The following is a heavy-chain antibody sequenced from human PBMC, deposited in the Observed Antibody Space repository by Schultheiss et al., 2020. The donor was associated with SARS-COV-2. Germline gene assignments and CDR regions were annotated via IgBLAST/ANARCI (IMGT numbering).Heavy chain of an antibody. D-gene: IGHD2-15*01. CDR1: GFTFSSYG. Sequence: GGSLRLSCAASGFTFSSYGMSWVRQAPGKGLEWVARVKSKTDGGTADYAAPVKGRFTILRDDAKNTLYLQMNSLRAEDTAVYYCARGEATTPESYYYYGMDVWGQGTTVTVSS. CDR2: VKSKTDGGTA. J-gene: IGHJ6*02. CDR3: ARGEATTPESYYYYGMDV. V-gene: IGHV3-15*01.